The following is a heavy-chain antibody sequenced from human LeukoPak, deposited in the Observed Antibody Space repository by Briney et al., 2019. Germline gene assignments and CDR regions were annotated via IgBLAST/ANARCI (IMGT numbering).Heavy chain of an antibody. CDR1: GFTFSSYG. CDR3: AKDRNIYYYFGMDV. CDR2: MSYDGSNK. Sequence: GGSLRLSCAASGFTFSSYGMHWVRQAPGEGLEWVAVMSYDGSNKYYADSVKGRFTISRDNSKNTLYLQMNSLRAEDTAVYYCAKDRNIYYYFGMDVWGQGTTVTVSS. J-gene: IGHJ6*02. D-gene: IGHD2/OR15-2a*01. V-gene: IGHV3-30*18.